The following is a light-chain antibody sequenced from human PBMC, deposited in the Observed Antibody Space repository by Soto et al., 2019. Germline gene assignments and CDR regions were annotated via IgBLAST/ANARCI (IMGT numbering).Light chain of an antibody. CDR1: SSDVGGDHY. J-gene: IGLJ1*01. CDR3: SSYTSSSTNYV. V-gene: IGLV2-14*01. CDR2: EVS. Sequence: QSALTQPASVSGSPGQSITISCTGTSSDVGGDHYVSWYQQHPGKAPKLMIYEVSNRPSGVSNRFSGSKSGNTASLTISGLQAEDEADYYCSSYTSSSTNYVFGNGTKVTVL.